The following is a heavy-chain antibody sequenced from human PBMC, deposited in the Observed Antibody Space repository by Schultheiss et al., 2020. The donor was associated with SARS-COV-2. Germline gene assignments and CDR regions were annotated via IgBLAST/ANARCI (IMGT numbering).Heavy chain of an antibody. Sequence: ASVKVSCKASGYTFTSYGISWVRQAPGQGLEWMGWISAYNGNTNYAQKLQGRVTMTTDTSTSTAYMELRSLRSDDTAVYYCARALSRIKIQLWLRLGYWFDPWGQGTLVTVSS. J-gene: IGHJ5*02. D-gene: IGHD5-18*01. V-gene: IGHV1-18*01. CDR3: ARALSRIKIQLWLRLGYWFDP. CDR2: ISAYNGNT. CDR1: GYTFTSYG.